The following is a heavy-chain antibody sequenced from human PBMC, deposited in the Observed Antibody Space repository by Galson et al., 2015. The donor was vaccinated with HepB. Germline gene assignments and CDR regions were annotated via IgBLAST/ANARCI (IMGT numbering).Heavy chain of an antibody. CDR3: ARGAVPAYYYDSSGYYYGAVDY. V-gene: IGHV3-48*03. Sequence: SLRLSCAASGFTFSSYEMNWVRQAPGKGLEWVSYISSSGSTIYYADSVKGRFTISRDNAKNSLYLQMNSLRAEDTAVYYCARGAVPAYYYDSSGYYYGAVDYWGQGTLVTVSS. J-gene: IGHJ4*02. D-gene: IGHD3-22*01. CDR2: ISSSGSTI. CDR1: GFTFSSYE.